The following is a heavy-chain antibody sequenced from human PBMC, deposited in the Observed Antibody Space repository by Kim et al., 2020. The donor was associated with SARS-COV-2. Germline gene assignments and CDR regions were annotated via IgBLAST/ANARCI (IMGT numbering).Heavy chain of an antibody. Sequence: SETLSLTCTVSGGPVSSGRYFWAWIRQPPGKGLEWIAYISDTGTTNSNPSLQSRVTLSIDTSDNQFFLKLWSVTAADTAVYYCSRVSGYGDFDYWGQGTL. CDR2: ISDTGTT. CDR3: SRVSGYGDFDY. J-gene: IGHJ4*02. D-gene: IGHD5-12*01. CDR1: GGPVSSGRYF. V-gene: IGHV4-61*01.